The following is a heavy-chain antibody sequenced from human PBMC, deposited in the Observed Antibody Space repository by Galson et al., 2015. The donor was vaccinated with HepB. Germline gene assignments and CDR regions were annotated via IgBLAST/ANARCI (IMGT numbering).Heavy chain of an antibody. CDR2: IIPLFGTA. CDR1: GGTFNSYA. J-gene: IGHJ3*02. V-gene: IGHV1-69*13. CDR3: ARDPVVGAWRAFDI. Sequence: SVKVSCKASGGTFNSYAISWVRQAPGQGPEWVGGIIPLFGTANYAQKFQGRVTITADESTSTAYMELSSLRSEDTAVYYCARDPVVGAWRAFDIWGQGTLVTVSS. D-gene: IGHD1-26*01.